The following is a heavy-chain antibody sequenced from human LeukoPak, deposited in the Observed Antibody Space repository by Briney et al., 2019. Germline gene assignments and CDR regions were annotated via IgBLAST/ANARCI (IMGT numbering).Heavy chain of an antibody. D-gene: IGHD5-18*01. V-gene: IGHV1-46*01. CDR1: GYTFTNYY. CDR2: INPSTGST. J-gene: IGHJ6*03. CDR3: ARTRGAGYSYGFNYYYYMDV. Sequence: ASVKVSCKASGYTFTNYYMHWVRQAPGQGLEWMGIINPSTGSTNYAQKFQGRVTMTRDMSTSTVYMELSSLRSEDTAVYYCARTRGAGYSYGFNYYYYMDVWGKGTTVTVSS.